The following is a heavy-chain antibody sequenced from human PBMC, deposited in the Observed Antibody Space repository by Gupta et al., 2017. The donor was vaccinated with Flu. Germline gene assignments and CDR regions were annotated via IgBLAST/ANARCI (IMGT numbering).Heavy chain of an antibody. CDR2: INPNSGGT. J-gene: IGHJ4*02. CDR3: ARLPQIAAAGTNFDY. V-gene: IGHV1-2*02. D-gene: IGHD6-13*01. CDR1: GYTFTGYY. Sequence: QVQLVQSGAEVKKPGASVKVSCKASGYTFTGYYMHWVRQAPGQGLEWMGWINPNSGGTNYAQKFQGRVTMTRDTSISTAYMELSRLRSDDTAVYYCARLPQIAAAGTNFDYWGQGTLVTVSS.